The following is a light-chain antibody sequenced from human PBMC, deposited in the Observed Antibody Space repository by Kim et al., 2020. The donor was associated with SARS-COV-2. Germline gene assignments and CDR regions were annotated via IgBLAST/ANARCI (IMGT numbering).Light chain of an antibody. CDR2: GAS. CDR3: QQYNNWPPA. Sequence: VSPGERATLSCRASQSVSSNVAWYQQNPGQAPRLLIYGASTRATGIPARFSGSGSGKEFTLTISSLQSEDFAVYYCQQYNNWPPAFGQGTKVDIK. CDR1: QSVSSN. J-gene: IGKJ1*01. V-gene: IGKV3-15*01.